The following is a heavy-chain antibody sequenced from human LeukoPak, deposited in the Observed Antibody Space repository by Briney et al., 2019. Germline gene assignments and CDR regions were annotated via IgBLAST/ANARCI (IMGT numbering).Heavy chain of an antibody. Sequence: ASVKVSCKASGYTFTSYGTSWVRQAPGQGLEWMGWISAYNGNTNYAQKLQGRVTMTTDTSTSTAYMELRSLRSDDTAVYYCAVRKREYKWWTTVTTNWFDPWGQGTLVTVSS. D-gene: IGHD4-17*01. V-gene: IGHV1-18*01. J-gene: IGHJ5*02. CDR1: GYTFTSYG. CDR3: AVRKREYKWWTTVTTNWFDP. CDR2: ISAYNGNT.